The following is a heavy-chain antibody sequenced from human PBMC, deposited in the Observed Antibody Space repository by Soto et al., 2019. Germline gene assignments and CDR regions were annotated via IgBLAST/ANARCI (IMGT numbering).Heavy chain of an antibody. D-gene: IGHD4-17*01. CDR2: ISAYNGNT. Sequence: QVQLVQSGVEVEKPGASMKVSYKASGYTFTSYGVSWVRQAPGQGLEWMGWISAYNGNTNYAQKFQGRVTMTTDTSTSTAYMELRSLRSDDTAVYYCARDVPTVTTGGPDYWGQGTLVTVSS. J-gene: IGHJ4*02. CDR3: ARDVPTVTTGGPDY. V-gene: IGHV1-18*01. CDR1: GYTFTSYG.